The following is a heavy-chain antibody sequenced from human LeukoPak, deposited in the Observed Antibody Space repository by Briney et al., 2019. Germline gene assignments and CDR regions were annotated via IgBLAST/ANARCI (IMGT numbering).Heavy chain of an antibody. D-gene: IGHD2-2*01. CDR2: INTDGTVT. CDR3: ARHQRYCSSTSCSSEWFDP. Sequence: PGGSLRLSCAASGFTFSKYWMLWVRQAPGKGLESVSRINTDGTVTTYADSVKGRFTISRDNSKNTLYLQMNSLRAEDTAVYYCARHQRYCSSTSCSSEWFDPWGQGTLVTVSS. J-gene: IGHJ5*02. CDR1: GFTFSKYW. V-gene: IGHV3-74*01.